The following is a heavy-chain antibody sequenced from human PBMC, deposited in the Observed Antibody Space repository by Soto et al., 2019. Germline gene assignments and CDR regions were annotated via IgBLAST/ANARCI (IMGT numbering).Heavy chain of an antibody. Sequence: VGSLRLSCAAAGFTFSDYAMNWVRQAPGKGLEWVSAISGSGANTYYADSVKGRFTISRDNSKNMLYLQMNSLRDEDTAVYYCANGRFLEWLLPDNWFDPWGQGTLVTVSS. D-gene: IGHD3-3*01. CDR3: ANGRFLEWLLPDNWFDP. CDR2: ISGSGANT. V-gene: IGHV3-23*01. CDR1: GFTFSDYA. J-gene: IGHJ5*02.